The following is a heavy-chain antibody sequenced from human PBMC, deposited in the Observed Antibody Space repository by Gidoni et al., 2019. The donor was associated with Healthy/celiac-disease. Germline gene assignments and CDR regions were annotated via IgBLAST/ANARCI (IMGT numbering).Heavy chain of an antibody. CDR3: AKDSSSYSGSYRPRGSGAFDI. D-gene: IGHD1-26*01. V-gene: IGHV3-30*18. CDR1: GFTFSSYA. CDR2: ISYDGSNK. Sequence: QVQLVESGGGVVKPGRSLRLSCAASGFTFSSYALQWVRQAPVKGLEWVAVISYDGSNKYYADSVKGRFTISRDNSKNTLYLQMNSLRAEDTAVYYCAKDSSSYSGSYRPRGSGAFDIWGQGTMVTVSS. J-gene: IGHJ3*02.